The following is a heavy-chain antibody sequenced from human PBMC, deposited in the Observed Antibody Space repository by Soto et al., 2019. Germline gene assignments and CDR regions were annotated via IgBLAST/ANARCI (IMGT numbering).Heavy chain of an antibody. J-gene: IGHJ6*02. D-gene: IGHD4-17*01. Sequence: QVQLVQSGAEVKKPGASVKVSCRASGYTFTNYIMHWVRQAPGQRLKWMGWINAGNGNTKYSQKFQGRVTITSDTSASTAHMELSNLRSEDTAVYYCASAYGDPIYPYGMDVWGQGTTVTVSS. CDR1: GYTFTNYI. V-gene: IGHV1-3*01. CDR3: ASAYGDPIYPYGMDV. CDR2: INAGNGNT.